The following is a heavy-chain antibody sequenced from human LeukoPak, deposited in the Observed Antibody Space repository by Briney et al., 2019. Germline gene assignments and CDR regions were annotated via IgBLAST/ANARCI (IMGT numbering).Heavy chain of an antibody. J-gene: IGHJ4*02. CDR1: GFTFSSYA. CDR3: ARGNCSSTSCYLPS. V-gene: IGHV3-53*04. D-gene: IGHD2-2*01. Sequence: GGSLRLSCAASGFTFSSYATSWVRQAPGKGLEWVSVIYSGGSTYYADSVKGRFTISRHNSKNTLYLQMNSLRAEDTAVYYCARGNCSSTSCYLPSWGQGTLVTVSS. CDR2: IYSGGST.